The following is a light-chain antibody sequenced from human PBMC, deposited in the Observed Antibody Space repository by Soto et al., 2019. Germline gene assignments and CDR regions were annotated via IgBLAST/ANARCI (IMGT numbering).Light chain of an antibody. CDR3: QQYYSTPLT. V-gene: IGKV4-1*01. CDR2: WAS. Sequence: DIVMTQSPDSLAVSLGERATIXXKSSQSVLYSSNNKNYLAWYQQKPGQTPKLLIYWASTRESGVPDRFSGSGSGTDFTLTISSLQAEDVAVYYCQQYYSTPLTFGGGTKVEIK. J-gene: IGKJ4*01. CDR1: QSVLYSSNNKNY.